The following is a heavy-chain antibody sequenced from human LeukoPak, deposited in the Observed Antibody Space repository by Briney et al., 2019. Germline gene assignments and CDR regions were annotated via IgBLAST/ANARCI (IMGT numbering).Heavy chain of an antibody. CDR1: GFTFSSYA. CDR2: ISYDGSNK. D-gene: IGHD2-15*01. Sequence: GGSLRLSCAASGFTFSSYAMHWVRQAPGKRLEWVAVISYDGSNKYYADPVKGRFTISRDNSKNTLYLQMNSLRAEDTAVYYCARDEVGDFWGQGTLVTVSS. J-gene: IGHJ4*02. V-gene: IGHV3-30-3*01. CDR3: ARDEVGDF.